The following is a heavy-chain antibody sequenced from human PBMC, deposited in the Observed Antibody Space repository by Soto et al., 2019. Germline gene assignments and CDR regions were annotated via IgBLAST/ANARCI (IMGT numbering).Heavy chain of an antibody. V-gene: IGHV3-23*01. Sequence: GGSLRLSCVASGFTFSSYAMSWVRQAPGKGLEWVSAISGSGGSTYYADSVKGRFTISRDNSKNTLYLQMNSLRAEDTAVYYCAKAAVGSGSYYIGVDYFDYWGQGTLVTVSS. CDR3: AKAAVGSGSYYIGVDYFDY. CDR1: GFTFSSYA. CDR2: ISGSGGST. D-gene: IGHD3-10*01. J-gene: IGHJ4*02.